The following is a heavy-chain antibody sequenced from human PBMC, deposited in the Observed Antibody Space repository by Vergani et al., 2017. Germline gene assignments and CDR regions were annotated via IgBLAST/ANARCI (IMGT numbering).Heavy chain of an antibody. Sequence: VQLVESGGGLVKPGGSLRLSCAASGFTFSSYSMNWVRQAPGKGLEWVSSISSSSSYIYYADSVKGRFTISRDNAKNSLYLQMNSLRAEDTAVYYCARDWPHYDILTGGDAFDIWGQGTMVTVSS. CDR3: ARDWPHYDILTGGDAFDI. D-gene: IGHD3-9*01. V-gene: IGHV3-21*01. CDR1: GFTFSSYS. J-gene: IGHJ3*02. CDR2: ISSSSSYI.